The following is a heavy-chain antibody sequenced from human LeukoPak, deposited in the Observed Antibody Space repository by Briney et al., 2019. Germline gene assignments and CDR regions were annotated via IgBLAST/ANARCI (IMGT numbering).Heavy chain of an antibody. Sequence: GGSLRLSCAASGFSVTDYYMNWIRQSPGKGLEWVSHITKKTAIEYADSVKGRFTISRDNANNLLLLQMDSLRPEGTGVYYCARGTYYSGSGPGNWFDPWGHGTLVTVSS. J-gene: IGHJ5*02. D-gene: IGHD3-10*01. CDR1: GFSVTDYY. V-gene: IGHV3-69-1*01. CDR2: ITKKTAI. CDR3: ARGTYYSGSGPGNWFDP.